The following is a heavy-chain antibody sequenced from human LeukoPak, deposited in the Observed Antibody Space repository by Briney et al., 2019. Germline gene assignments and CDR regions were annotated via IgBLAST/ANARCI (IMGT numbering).Heavy chain of an antibody. Sequence: GGSLRLSCAASGFTFSSYWMSWVRQAPGKGLEWVSSISSSSTYIYYADSVKGRFTISRDNAKNSLYLQMNSLRAEDTALYYCARDEYSSSATNWGQGTLVTVSS. J-gene: IGHJ4*02. CDR3: ARDEYSSSATN. CDR2: ISSSSTYI. CDR1: GFTFSSYW. V-gene: IGHV3-21*01. D-gene: IGHD6-13*01.